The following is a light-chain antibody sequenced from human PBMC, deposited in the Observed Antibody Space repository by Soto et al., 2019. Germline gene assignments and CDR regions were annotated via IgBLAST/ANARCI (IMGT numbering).Light chain of an antibody. Sequence: QSVLTQPPSVSGAPGQRVTISCTGSSSNIGANYDVHWYQHLPGTAPRLLISGDSNRPSGVPDRFSGSKSGTSASLGIAGLQAEDEAHYYCLSYDSSLRGWVFGGGTKPTVL. V-gene: IGLV1-40*01. CDR2: GDS. J-gene: IGLJ3*02. CDR3: LSYDSSLRGWV. CDR1: SSNIGANYD.